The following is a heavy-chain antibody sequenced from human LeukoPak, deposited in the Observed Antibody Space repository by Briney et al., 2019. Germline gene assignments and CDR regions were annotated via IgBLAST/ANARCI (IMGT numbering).Heavy chain of an antibody. V-gene: IGHV3-30*02. CDR2: IRYDGTNK. J-gene: IGHJ3*02. D-gene: IGHD2-21*02. CDR1: GFAFSSYG. Sequence: GGSLRLSCVASGFAFSSYGMHWVRQAPGKGLEWVSFIRYDGTNKYYVDSVKGRFTISRDNSKNTLYLHMNSLRAEDTSVYYCAKTIVEVTATEAPFDAFEIWGQGTMVTVSS. CDR3: AKTIVEVTATEAPFDAFEI.